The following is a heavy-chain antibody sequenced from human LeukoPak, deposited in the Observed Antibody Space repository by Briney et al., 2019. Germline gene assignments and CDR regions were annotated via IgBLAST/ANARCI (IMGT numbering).Heavy chain of an antibody. V-gene: IGHV3-30*18. CDR1: GFTFNNYA. D-gene: IGHD3-10*01. CDR2: IPYDGSDK. CDR3: AKDEPESYSPSDY. J-gene: IGHJ4*02. Sequence: GRSLRLSCAASGFTFNNYAMHWVRQAPGKGLNWVAFIPYDGSDKYYADSVKGRFTISRDNSKNTLYLQMNSLRPEDTAVYYCAKDEPESYSPSDYWGQGTLVTVSS.